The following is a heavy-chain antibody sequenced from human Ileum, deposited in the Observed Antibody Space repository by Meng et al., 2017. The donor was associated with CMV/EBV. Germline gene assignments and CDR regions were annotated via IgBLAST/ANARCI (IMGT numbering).Heavy chain of an antibody. CDR3: ATRPTNGDNYAPFDY. CDR1: GFTLSDYY. Sequence: GGSLRLSCAGSGFTLSDYYMSWIRQAPGKGPEWVSSISSSSSYIYYADSVKGRFTISRDNAKNSLYLQMNSLRAEDTAVYYCATRPTNGDNYAPFDYWGQGTLVTVSS. J-gene: IGHJ4*02. D-gene: IGHD4/OR15-4a*01. CDR2: ISSSSSYI. V-gene: IGHV3-11*06.